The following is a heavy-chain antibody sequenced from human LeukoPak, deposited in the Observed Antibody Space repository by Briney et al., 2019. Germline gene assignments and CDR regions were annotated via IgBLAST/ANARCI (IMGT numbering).Heavy chain of an antibody. J-gene: IGHJ3*02. D-gene: IGHD3-22*01. CDR3: AKSFSTYYYDSSGYLGDAFDI. CDR1: GFTFSSYG. CDR2: IRYDGSNK. V-gene: IGHV3-30*02. Sequence: PGGSLRLSCAASGFTFSSYGMHWVRQAPGKGLEWVAFIRYDGSNKYYADSVKGRFTISRDNSKNTLYLQMNSLRAEDTAVYYCAKSFSTYYYDSSGYLGDAFDIWGQGTMVTVSS.